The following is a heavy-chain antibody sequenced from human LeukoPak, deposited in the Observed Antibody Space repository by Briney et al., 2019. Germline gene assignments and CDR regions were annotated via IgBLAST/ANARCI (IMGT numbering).Heavy chain of an antibody. D-gene: IGHD3-3*01. J-gene: IGHJ5*02. CDR2: MNPNSGNT. Sequence: ASVKVSRKASGYTFTIYDINWVRQATGQGLEWMGWMNPNSGNTGYAQKFQGRVTMTRNTSISTAYMELSSLRSEDTAVYYCARGRSIFGVVMDYNWFDPWGQGTLVTVSS. CDR1: GYTFTIYD. V-gene: IGHV1-8*01. CDR3: ARGRSIFGVVMDYNWFDP.